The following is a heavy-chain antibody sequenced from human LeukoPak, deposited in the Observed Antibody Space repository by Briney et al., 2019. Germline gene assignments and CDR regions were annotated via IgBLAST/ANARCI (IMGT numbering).Heavy chain of an antibody. J-gene: IGHJ4*02. D-gene: IGHD1-26*01. CDR2: ITGSGSGA. CDR1: GFTFSSFA. CDR3: ANRGSYRVR. V-gene: IGHV3-23*01. Sequence: GGSLRLSCAASGFTFSSFAINWVRQAPGKGLEWVSVITGSGSGADYADSVKGRFTISRDNAKNSLYLQMNSLRAEDTAVYYCANRGSYRVRWGQGTLVTVSS.